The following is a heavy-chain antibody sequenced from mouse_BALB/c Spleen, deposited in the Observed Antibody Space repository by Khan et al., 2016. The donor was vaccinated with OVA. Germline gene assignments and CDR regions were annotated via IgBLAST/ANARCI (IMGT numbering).Heavy chain of an antibody. V-gene: IGHV1-77*01. CDR2: IYPGSGNN. J-gene: IGHJ2*01. CDR1: GYTFTDYY. CDR3: ARMDTTSRDY. Sequence: QVQLQQSGTELARPGASVKLSCKASGYTFTDYYITWVKQRTGQGLEWLGEIYPGSGNNYYNEKFKGKATLTADKSSNTAYMQLSSLTSEDSAVYFCARMDTTSRDYWGQGTTLTVSS. D-gene: IGHD2-3*01.